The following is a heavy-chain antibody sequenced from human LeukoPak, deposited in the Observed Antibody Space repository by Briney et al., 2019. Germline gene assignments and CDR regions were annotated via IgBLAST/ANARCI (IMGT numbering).Heavy chain of an antibody. D-gene: IGHD3/OR15-3a*01. CDR2: ISGSCGST. CDR1: GFTFRNSA. CDR3: VKGGLGSAFDH. V-gene: IGHV3-23*01. J-gene: IGHJ5*02. Sequence: PGGSLRLSCAVSGFTFRNSAMSWVRQAPGTGLEWVSGISGSCGSTYYADSVKGRFTISRDNSKATLSLQVDSLRAEDTAVYFCVKGGLGSAFDHWGQGTRVTVSS.